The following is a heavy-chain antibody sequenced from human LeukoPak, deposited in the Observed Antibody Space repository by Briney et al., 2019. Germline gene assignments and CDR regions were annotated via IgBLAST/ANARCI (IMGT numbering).Heavy chain of an antibody. Sequence: SETLSLTCTVSGGSISSSCYSWGWIRHPPGKGREGLGYFYYCGGNYSNPSLKVRITLSVATSKNQFNLKSMSATVTAAAVYYCARAVGSWGAGLVDYGGQGTPATASS. CDR3: ARAVGSWGAGLVDY. V-gene: IGHV4-39*06. CDR2: FYYCGGN. J-gene: IGHJ4*02. D-gene: IGHD1-26*01. CDR1: GGSISSSCYS.